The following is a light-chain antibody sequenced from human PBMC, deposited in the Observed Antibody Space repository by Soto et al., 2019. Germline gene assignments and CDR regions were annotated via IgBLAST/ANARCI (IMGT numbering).Light chain of an antibody. V-gene: IGKV1-39*01. CDR1: QSITRY. J-gene: IGKJ2*01. Sequence: MTQSPSSLSAYVGDRVTITCRASQSITRYLNWYQQKPGRAPNLLIYTASSLQSGVPSRFSGSGSGTDFTLTITSLQPEDFATYYCQQSFTAPYTFGQGTKVDIK. CDR3: QQSFTAPYT. CDR2: TAS.